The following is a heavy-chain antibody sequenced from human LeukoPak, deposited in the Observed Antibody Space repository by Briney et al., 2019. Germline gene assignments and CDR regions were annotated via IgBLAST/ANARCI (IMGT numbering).Heavy chain of an antibody. D-gene: IGHD3-3*02. Sequence: GGSLRLSCAASGFTFRGYAMNWVRQAPGKGLEWVSSISSSSSYIYYADSMKGRFTISRDNAKNSLYLQMNSLRAEDTAVYYCARDHFWSGYYTPWFDPWGQGTLVTVSS. V-gene: IGHV3-21*01. CDR1: GFTFRGYA. CDR3: ARDHFWSGYYTPWFDP. J-gene: IGHJ5*02. CDR2: ISSSSSYI.